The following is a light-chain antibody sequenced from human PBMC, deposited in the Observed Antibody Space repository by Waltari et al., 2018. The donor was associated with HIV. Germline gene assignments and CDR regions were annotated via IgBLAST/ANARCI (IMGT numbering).Light chain of an antibody. V-gene: IGLV2-11*01. CDR1: SSDVGTYNY. J-gene: IGLJ1*01. CDR2: DVS. CDR3: CSYAGSSFYV. Sequence: QSALTQPRSVSGSPGQSVTISCTGTSSDVGTYNYVSWYQQHPGKAPKLILYDVSKRPSWVPALFSGSKSGNTASLTISGLRVEDEVDYYCCSYAGSSFYVFGTGTQVTVL.